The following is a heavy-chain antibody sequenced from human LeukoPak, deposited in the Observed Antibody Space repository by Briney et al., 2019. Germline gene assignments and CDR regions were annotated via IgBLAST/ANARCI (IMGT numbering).Heavy chain of an antibody. D-gene: IGHD3-10*01. Sequence: GGSLRLSCAASGFTFRSYSMNWVRQAPGKGLEWVSSISTSSSSIYYADSVKGRFTVSRDNAKNSLYLQMYSLRAEDTAVYYCARDRLYGSGTYYFDHWGQGTLVTVSS. CDR1: GFTFRSYS. CDR2: ISTSSSSI. CDR3: ARDRLYGSGTYYFDH. V-gene: IGHV3-21*01. J-gene: IGHJ4*02.